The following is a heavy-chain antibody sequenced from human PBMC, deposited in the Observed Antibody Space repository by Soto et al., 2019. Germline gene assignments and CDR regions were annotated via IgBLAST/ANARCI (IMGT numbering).Heavy chain of an antibody. J-gene: IGHJ4*02. CDR1: GFTFSSYS. V-gene: IGHV3-23*01. D-gene: IGHD4-4*01. Sequence: GGSLRLSCAASGFTFSSYSMNWVRQAPGKGLEWVSSISPGGSIKFYADSVKGRFTISRDNSKNMVSLQMSSLRAEDTAIYYSAKRRDGYSFDYWGQGALVTVSS. CDR2: ISPGGSIK. CDR3: AKRRDGYSFDY.